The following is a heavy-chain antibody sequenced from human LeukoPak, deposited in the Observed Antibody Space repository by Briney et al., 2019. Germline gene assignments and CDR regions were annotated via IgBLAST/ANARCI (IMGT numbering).Heavy chain of an antibody. D-gene: IGHD6-19*01. CDR1: GFTFSSYA. V-gene: IGHV3-23*01. Sequence: PGGSLRLSCAASGFTFSSYAMSWVRQAPGQGLEWVPAISGSGGSTYYADSVKGRFTISRDNSKNTLYLQMNSLRAEDTAVYYCAKDSWGYSSGFDAFDIWRQGTMVTVSS. CDR2: ISGSGGST. CDR3: AKDSWGYSSGFDAFDI. J-gene: IGHJ3*02.